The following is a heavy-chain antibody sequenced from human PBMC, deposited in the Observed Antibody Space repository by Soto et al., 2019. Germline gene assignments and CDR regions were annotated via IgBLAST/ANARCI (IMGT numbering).Heavy chain of an antibody. CDR1: GGTFSSYA. CDR3: ACDSSGYYSATDY. D-gene: IGHD3-22*01. Sequence: XSVKVSCKASGGTFSSYAISWVRQAPGQGLEWMGGIIPIFGTANYAQKFQGRVTITADESTSTAYMELSSLRSEDTAVYYCACDSSGYYSATDYWGQGTLVTVSS. V-gene: IGHV1-69*13. CDR2: IIPIFGTA. J-gene: IGHJ4*02.